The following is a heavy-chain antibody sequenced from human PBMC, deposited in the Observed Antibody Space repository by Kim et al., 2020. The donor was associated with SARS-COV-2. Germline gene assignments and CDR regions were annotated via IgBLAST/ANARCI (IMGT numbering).Heavy chain of an antibody. J-gene: IGHJ4*02. Sequence: YADSVKGLFTISSNNSKNSLNLQMHNLRVEDTAVYYCARDGSSWYLDYWGQGRLVTVSS. D-gene: IGHD6-13*01. CDR3: ARDGSSWYLDY. V-gene: IGHV3-30*01.